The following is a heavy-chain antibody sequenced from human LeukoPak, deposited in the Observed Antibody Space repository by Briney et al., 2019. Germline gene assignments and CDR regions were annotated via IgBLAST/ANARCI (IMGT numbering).Heavy chain of an antibody. V-gene: IGHV4-34*01. CDR1: GGSFSGDY. J-gene: IGHJ4*02. CDR3: ARGRGSYYDY. CDR2: INHSGST. Sequence: PSETLSLTCAVYGGSFSGDYWSWIRQPPGKGLEWIGEINHSGSTNYNPSLKSRVTTSVDTPKNHFSLKLSSVTAADTAVYYCARGRGSYYDYWGQGTLVTVSS. D-gene: IGHD1-26*01.